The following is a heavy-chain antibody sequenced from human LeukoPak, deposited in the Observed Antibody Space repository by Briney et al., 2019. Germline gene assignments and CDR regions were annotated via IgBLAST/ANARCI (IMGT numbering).Heavy chain of an antibody. CDR2: MYYSGTT. J-gene: IGHJ5*02. V-gene: IGHV4-39*01. D-gene: IGHD3-22*01. Sequence: SETLSLTCTVSGDSISNSDYYWGCIRQPPGKGLEWIGSMYYSGTTYYNPSLKSRLTISVDTSNNQFSLNLSFVTGADTAVYYGARHGGVAYYYESSGYINWFDPWGQGTLVTVSS. CDR3: ARHGGVAYYYESSGYINWFDP. CDR1: GDSISNSDYY.